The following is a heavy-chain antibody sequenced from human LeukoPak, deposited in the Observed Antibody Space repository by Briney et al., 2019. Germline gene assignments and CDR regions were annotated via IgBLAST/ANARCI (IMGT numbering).Heavy chain of an antibody. J-gene: IGHJ4*02. CDR1: GFTFSSYA. Sequence: GRSLRLSCAASGFTFSSYAMHWVRQAPGKGLEWVAVISYDGSNKYYADSVKGRFTISRDNAKNSLYLQMNSLRVEDTAVYYCARDPGGYSSIDYWGQGTLVTVSS. D-gene: IGHD5-18*01. CDR2: ISYDGSNK. CDR3: ARDPGGYSSIDY. V-gene: IGHV3-30-3*01.